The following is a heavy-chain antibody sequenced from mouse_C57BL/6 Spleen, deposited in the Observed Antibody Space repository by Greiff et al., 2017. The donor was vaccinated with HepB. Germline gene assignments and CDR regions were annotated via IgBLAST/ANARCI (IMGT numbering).Heavy chain of an antibody. J-gene: IGHJ4*01. CDR1: GYTFTSYW. CDR3: ARAHYYGSSQYAMDY. D-gene: IGHD1-1*01. Sequence: QVQLQQSGAELVRPGSSVKLSCKASGYTFTSYWMHWVKQRPIQGLEWIGNIDPSDSETHYNQKFKDKATLTVDKSSSTAYMQLSSLTSEDSAVYYCARAHYYGSSQYAMDYWGQGTSVTVSS. CDR2: IDPSDSET. V-gene: IGHV1-52*01.